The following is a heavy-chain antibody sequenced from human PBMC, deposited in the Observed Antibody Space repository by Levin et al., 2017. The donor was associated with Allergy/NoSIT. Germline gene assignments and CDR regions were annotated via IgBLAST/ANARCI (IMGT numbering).Heavy chain of an antibody. CDR2: IYYSGST. CDR3: ARDGLYCSSTSCSFP. CDR1: GGSISSGGYY. D-gene: IGHD2-2*01. J-gene: IGHJ3*01. Sequence: SETLSLTCTVSGGSISSGGYYWSWIRQHPGKGLEWIGYIYYSGSTYYNPSLKSRVTISVDTSKNQFSLKLSSVTAADTAVYYCARDGLYCSSTSCSFPWGQGTMVTVSS. V-gene: IGHV4-31*03.